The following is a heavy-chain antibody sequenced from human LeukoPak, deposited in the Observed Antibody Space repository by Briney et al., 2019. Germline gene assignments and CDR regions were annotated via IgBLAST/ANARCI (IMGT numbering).Heavy chain of an antibody. V-gene: IGHV4-4*02. D-gene: IGHD1-26*01. CDR2: IYHSGST. CDR3: ARDSPWVGAHYFDY. J-gene: IGHJ4*02. Sequence: SETLSLTCAVSGGSISSSNWWSWVRQPPGKGLEWIGEIYHSGSTNYNPSLKSRVTISVDKSKNQFSLKLSSVTAADTAVYYCARDSPWVGAHYFDYWGQGTLVTVSS. CDR1: GGSISSSNW.